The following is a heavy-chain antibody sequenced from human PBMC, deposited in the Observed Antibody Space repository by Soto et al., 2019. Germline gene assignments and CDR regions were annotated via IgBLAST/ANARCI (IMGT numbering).Heavy chain of an antibody. CDR3: AREISGGGTLNWFDP. J-gene: IGHJ5*02. V-gene: IGHV1-2*02. Sequence: ASVKVSCKASGYNFSDYYIHWVRQAPGQGLEWLGWVSPKSGGTNYAQKFRGRVTMTRDTSSNTVYMDLSGLKSDDTAVFYCAREISGGGTLNWFDPWGQGTLVTVSS. CDR2: VSPKSGGT. D-gene: IGHD2-8*02. CDR1: GYNFSDYY.